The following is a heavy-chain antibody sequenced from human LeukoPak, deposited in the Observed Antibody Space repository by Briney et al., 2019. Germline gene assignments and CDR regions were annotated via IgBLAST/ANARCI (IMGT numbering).Heavy chain of an antibody. D-gene: IGHD5-12*01. CDR1: GFTFSTYT. V-gene: IGHV3-21*01. CDR3: ARDPFSGYDKRVYYFDY. CDR2: ISSRSSYI. Sequence: GGSLRLSCAASGFTFSTYTMNWVRQAPGKGLEWVSSISSRSSYIYYADLVKGRFTISRGNAKNSLYLQMNSLRAEDTAVYYCARDPFSGYDKRVYYFDYWGQGTLVTVSS. J-gene: IGHJ4*02.